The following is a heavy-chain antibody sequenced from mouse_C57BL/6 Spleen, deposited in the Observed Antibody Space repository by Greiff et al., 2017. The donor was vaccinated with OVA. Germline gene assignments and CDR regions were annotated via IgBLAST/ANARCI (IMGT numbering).Heavy chain of an antibody. D-gene: IGHD1-1*01. CDR1: GFTFSSYT. CDR3: ARHDGSTYFDY. CDR2: ISGGGGNT. V-gene: IGHV5-9*01. J-gene: IGHJ2*01. Sequence: EVHLVESGGGLVKPGGSLKLSCAASGFTFSSYTMSWVRQTPEKRLEWVATISGGGGNTYYPDSVKGRFTISRDNAKNTLYLQMSSLRSEDTALYYCARHDGSTYFDYWGQGTTLTVSS.